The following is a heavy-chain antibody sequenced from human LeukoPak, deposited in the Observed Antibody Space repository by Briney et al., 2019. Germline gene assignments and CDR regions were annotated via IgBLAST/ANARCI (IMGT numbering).Heavy chain of an antibody. CDR3: ARDYGSGSYHQFDY. D-gene: IGHD3-10*01. CDR1: GYTFTSYG. J-gene: IGHJ4*02. CDR2: ISAYNGNT. Sequence: ASVKVSYKASGYTFTSYGISWVRQAPGQGLEWMGWISAYNGNTNYAQKLQGRVTMTTDTSTSTAYMELRSLRSDDTAVYYCARDYGSGSYHQFDYWGQGTLVTVSS. V-gene: IGHV1-18*01.